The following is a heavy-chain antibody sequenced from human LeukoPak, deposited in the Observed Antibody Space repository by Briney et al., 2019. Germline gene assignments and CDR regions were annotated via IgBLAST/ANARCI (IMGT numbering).Heavy chain of an antibody. D-gene: IGHD3-16*01. Sequence: GGSLRLSCAASGFTFSSYSMNWVRQAPGKGLEWVSYISSSSSTIYYADSVKGRFTTSRDNAKNSLYLQMNSLRAGDTAVYYCARGYYDYGDYWGQGTLVTVSS. CDR1: GFTFSSYS. CDR3: ARGYYDYGDY. V-gene: IGHV3-48*01. J-gene: IGHJ4*02. CDR2: ISSSSSTI.